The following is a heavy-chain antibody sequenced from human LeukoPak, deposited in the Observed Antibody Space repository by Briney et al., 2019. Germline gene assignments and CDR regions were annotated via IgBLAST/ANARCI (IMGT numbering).Heavy chain of an antibody. D-gene: IGHD3-22*01. Sequence: TGGSLRLSCAASGFTFSSYSMNWVRQAPGKGLEWVSSISSSSSYIYYADSVKGRFTISRDNAKNSLYLQMNSLRAEDTAVYYCARDLPPTYDSSLWGQGTLVTVSS. CDR3: ARDLPPTYDSSL. CDR2: ISSSSSYI. CDR1: GFTFSSYS. J-gene: IGHJ4*02. V-gene: IGHV3-21*01.